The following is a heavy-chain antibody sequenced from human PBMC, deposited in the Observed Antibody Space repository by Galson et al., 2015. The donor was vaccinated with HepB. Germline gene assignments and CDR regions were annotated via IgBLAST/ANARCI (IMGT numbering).Heavy chain of an antibody. CDR3: AKDGIAPSKPNDY. J-gene: IGHJ4*02. D-gene: IGHD1-1*01. CDR2: ISGRGDIT. CDR1: GFTFSSYP. V-gene: IGHV3-23*01. Sequence: SLRLSCATSGFTFSSYPMNWVRQAPGKGLEWVSTISGRGDITYYADSVKGRFTISRDSSQNTLYLQMNSLRAEDTAVYYCAKDGIAPSKPNDYWGQGTLVTVSS.